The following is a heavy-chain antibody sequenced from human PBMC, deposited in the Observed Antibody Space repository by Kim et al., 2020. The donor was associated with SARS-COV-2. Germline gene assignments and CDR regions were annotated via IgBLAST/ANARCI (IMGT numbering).Heavy chain of an antibody. Sequence: SVKVSCKASGGTFSSYAISWVRQAPGQGLEWMGGIIPIFGTANYAQKFQGRVTITADESTSTAYMELSSLRSEDTAVYYCARDRPNLRVVVPAAKVSGYYYGMDVWGQGTTVTVSS. D-gene: IGHD2-2*01. J-gene: IGHJ6*02. V-gene: IGHV1-69*13. CDR2: IIPIFGTA. CDR1: GGTFSSYA. CDR3: ARDRPNLRVVVPAAKVSGYYYGMDV.